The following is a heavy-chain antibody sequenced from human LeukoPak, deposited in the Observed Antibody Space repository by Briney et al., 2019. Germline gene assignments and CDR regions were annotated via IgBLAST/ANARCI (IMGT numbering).Heavy chain of an antibody. J-gene: IGHJ4*02. CDR1: GGSISSYY. V-gene: IGHV4-59*01. CDR3: ARIRDGYNLTFDY. D-gene: IGHD5-24*01. CDR2: IYYSGGT. Sequence: PSETLSLTCTVSGGSISSYYWSWIRQPPGKGLEWIGYIYYSGGTNYNPSLKSRVTISVDTSKNQFSLKLSSVTAADTAVYYCARIRDGYNLTFDYWGQGTLVTVSS.